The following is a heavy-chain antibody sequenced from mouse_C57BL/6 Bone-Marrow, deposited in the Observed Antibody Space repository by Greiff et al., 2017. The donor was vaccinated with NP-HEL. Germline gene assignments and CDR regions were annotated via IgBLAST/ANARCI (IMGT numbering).Heavy chain of an antibody. CDR2: IYPRSGNT. CDR1: GYTFTSYG. CDR3: ARSYYYDSSYWYFDV. J-gene: IGHJ1*03. D-gene: IGHD1-1*01. V-gene: IGHV1-81*01. Sequence: QVQLKQSGAELARPGASVKLSCKASGYTFTSYGISWVKQRTGQGLEWIGEIYPRSGNTYYNEKFKGKATLTADKSSSTAYMELRSLTSEDSAVYFCARSYYYDSSYWYFDVWGTGTTVTVSS.